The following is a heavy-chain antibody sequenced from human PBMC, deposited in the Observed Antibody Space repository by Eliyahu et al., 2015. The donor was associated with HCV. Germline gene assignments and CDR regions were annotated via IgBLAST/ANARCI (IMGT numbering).Heavy chain of an antibody. CDR3: ARGLYCSGGSCYLGDY. CDR1: GGSFSGYY. CDR2: INHSGST. Sequence: QVQLQQWGAGLLKPSETLSLTCAVYGGSFSGYYWSWIRQPPGKGLEWIGEINHSGSTNYNPSLKSRVTISVDTSKNQFSLKLSSVTAADTAVYYCARGLYCSGGSCYLGDYWGQGTLVTVSS. V-gene: IGHV4-34*01. J-gene: IGHJ4*02. D-gene: IGHD2-15*01.